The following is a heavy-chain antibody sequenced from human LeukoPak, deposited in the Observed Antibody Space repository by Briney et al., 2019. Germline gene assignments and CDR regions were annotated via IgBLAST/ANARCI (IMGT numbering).Heavy chain of an antibody. V-gene: IGHV3-48*03. J-gene: IGHJ6*03. Sequence: GGSVRLSCAASGFTFSSYEMNWVRQAPGKGLEWVSYISSSGSTIYYADSVKGRFTISRDNAKNSLYLQMNSLRAEDTAVYYCASEPPFLTYYYYMDVWGKGTTVTVSS. CDR3: ASEPPFLTYYYYMDV. CDR2: ISSSGSTI. CDR1: GFTFSSYE. D-gene: IGHD2/OR15-2a*01.